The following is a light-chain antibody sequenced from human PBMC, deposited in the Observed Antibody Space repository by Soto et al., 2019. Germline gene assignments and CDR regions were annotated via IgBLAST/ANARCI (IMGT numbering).Light chain of an antibody. J-gene: IGKJ5*01. CDR2: DSS. Sequence: EIELTQSPATLSLSPGETATLSCRASQNVDKFLAWYQQRPGQPPRLLIFDSSNRATGVPDRFSGSGSGTDFTLTISRLEPEDFAMYYCQQYGSSLITFGQGTRLEI. CDR1: QNVDKF. CDR3: QQYGSSLIT. V-gene: IGKV3-20*01.